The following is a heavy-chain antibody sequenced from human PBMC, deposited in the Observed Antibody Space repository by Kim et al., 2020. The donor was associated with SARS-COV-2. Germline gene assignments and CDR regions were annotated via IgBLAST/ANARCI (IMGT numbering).Heavy chain of an antibody. V-gene: IGHV3-23*01. D-gene: IGHD3-10*01. CDR3: AKPPVHYYGSGSYLDY. Sequence: SGKGRFTISRDNSKNTLYLQMNSLRAEDTAVYYCAKPPVHYYGSGSYLDYWGQGTLVTVSS. J-gene: IGHJ4*02.